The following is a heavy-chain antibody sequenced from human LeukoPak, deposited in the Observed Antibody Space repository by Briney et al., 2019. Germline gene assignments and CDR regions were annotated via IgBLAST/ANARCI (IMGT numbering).Heavy chain of an antibody. V-gene: IGHV4-30-4*08. J-gene: IGHJ6*03. CDR1: VGSISSGDYH. D-gene: IGHD3-22*01. CDR3: ARDIYYYSSGYSTNYYYMDV. Sequence: SQTLSLTCTISVGSISSGDYHWSWIRQPPGKGLQWIGYIHHSGSTYYNPSLKSRVIILVDTSNNQFSLKLSSVTAADTAVYYSARDIYYYSSGYSTNYYYMDVWGKGTTVTVSS. CDR2: IHHSGST.